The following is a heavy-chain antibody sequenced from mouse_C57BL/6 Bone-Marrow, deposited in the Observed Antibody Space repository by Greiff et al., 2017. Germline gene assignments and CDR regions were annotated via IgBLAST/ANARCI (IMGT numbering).Heavy chain of an antibody. D-gene: IGHD1-1*01. CDR2: IDPSDSYT. CDR1: GYTFTSYW. V-gene: IGHV1-59*01. J-gene: IGHJ3*01. CDR3: SRSDYDGSSYVSWFAY. Sequence: QVQLKQPGAELVRPGTSVKLSCKASGYTFTSYWMHWVKQRPGQGLEWIGVIDPSDSYTNYNQTFKGKATLTVDTSSSTAYMQLSSLTSEDSAVYYCSRSDYDGSSYVSWFAYWGPGTPVTVSA.